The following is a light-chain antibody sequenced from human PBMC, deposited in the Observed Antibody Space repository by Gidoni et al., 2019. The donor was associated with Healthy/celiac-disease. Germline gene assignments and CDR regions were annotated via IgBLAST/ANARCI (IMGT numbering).Light chain of an antibody. Sequence: QSALIQPASVSGSPGQSLTISCTGTSSDVGGYNYVSWYQQHPGKAPKLMIYDVSNRPSGVSNRFSGSKSGNTASLTISGLQAEDEADYYCSSYTSSSTSHVVFGGGTKLTVL. CDR3: SSYTSSSTSHVV. CDR1: SSDVGGYNY. CDR2: DVS. J-gene: IGLJ2*01. V-gene: IGLV2-14*03.